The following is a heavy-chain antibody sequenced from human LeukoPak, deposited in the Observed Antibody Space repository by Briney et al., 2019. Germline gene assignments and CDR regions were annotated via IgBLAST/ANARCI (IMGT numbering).Heavy chain of an antibody. CDR3: ARHGRGSSHLDAFDI. CDR1: GGSISSSSYY. V-gene: IGHV4-39*01. Sequence: SETLSHTCTVSGGSISSSSYYWGWIRQPPGKGLEWIGEINHSGSTNYNPSLKSRVTISVDTSKNQFSLKLSSVTAADTAVYYCARHGRGSSHLDAFDIWGQGTMVTVSS. J-gene: IGHJ3*02. CDR2: INHSGST. D-gene: IGHD6-13*01.